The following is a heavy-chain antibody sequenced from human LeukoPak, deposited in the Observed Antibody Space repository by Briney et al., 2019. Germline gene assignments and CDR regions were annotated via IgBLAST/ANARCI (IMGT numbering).Heavy chain of an antibody. CDR1: GGTFSSYA. V-gene: IGHV1-69*04. CDR2: IIPILGIA. Sequence: ASVKVSCKASGGTFSSYAISWVRQAPGQGLEWMGRIIPILGIANYAQKFQGRVTITADKSTSTAYMELSSLRSEDTAVYYCARDKYCSGGISYKTHQNWFDPWGQGTLVTVSS. CDR3: ARDKYCSGGISYKTHQNWFDP. J-gene: IGHJ5*02. D-gene: IGHD2-15*01.